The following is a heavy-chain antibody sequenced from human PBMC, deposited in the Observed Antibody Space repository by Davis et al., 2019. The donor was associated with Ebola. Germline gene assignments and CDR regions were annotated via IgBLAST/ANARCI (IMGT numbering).Heavy chain of an antibody. J-gene: IGHJ4*02. Sequence: SVKVSCKASGGTFSRFAISWVRQAPGQGLEWMGGIIPFFGTANYAQKFQGRVTITADVSTTTAYMELSSPRSEDTAVYYCATEYIWGSYRFSGPFDSWGQGTLVTVSS. CDR2: IIPFFGTA. CDR1: GGTFSRFA. V-gene: IGHV1-69*13. D-gene: IGHD3-16*02. CDR3: ATEYIWGSYRFSGPFDS.